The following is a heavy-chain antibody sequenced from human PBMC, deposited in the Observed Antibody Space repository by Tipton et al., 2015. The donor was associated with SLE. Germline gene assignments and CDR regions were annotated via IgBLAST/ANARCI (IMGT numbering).Heavy chain of an antibody. Sequence: QLVQSGGGVVQPGRSLRLSCAASGFTFSSYGMHWVRQAPGKGLEWVAVIWYDGSNKYYADSVKGRFTISRDNSKNTLYLQMNSLRAEDTAVYYCAKAPQGSYGDPLWYFDLWGRGTLVTVSS. V-gene: IGHV3-33*06. J-gene: IGHJ2*01. CDR1: GFTFSSYG. D-gene: IGHD4-17*01. CDR2: IWYDGSNK. CDR3: AKAPQGSYGDPLWYFDL.